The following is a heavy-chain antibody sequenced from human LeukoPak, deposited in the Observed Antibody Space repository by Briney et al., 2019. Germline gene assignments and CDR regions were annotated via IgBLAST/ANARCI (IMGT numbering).Heavy chain of an antibody. J-gene: IGHJ5*02. CDR1: GGSFSGYY. CDR2: INNSGST. D-gene: IGHD3-22*01. CDR3: ARDYYDSSGYSPYNGFDP. V-gene: IGHV4-34*01. Sequence: PSETLSLTCAVYGGSFSGYYWSWIRQPPGKGLEWIGEINNSGSTNYNPSLKSRVTISVDTSKNQFSLKLSSVTAADTAVYYCARDYYDSSGYSPYNGFDPWGQGTLVTVSS.